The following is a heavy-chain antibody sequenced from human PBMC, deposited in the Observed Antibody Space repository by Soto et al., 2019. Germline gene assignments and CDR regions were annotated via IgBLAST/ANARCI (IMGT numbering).Heavy chain of an antibody. J-gene: IGHJ4*02. Sequence: QVQLVESGGGVVQPGRSLRLSCAASGFTFSSYAMHWVRQAPGKGLEWVAVISYDGSNKYYADSVKGRFTISRDNSKNTLYLQMKSLRDEDTAVYYCAREYDSRGYSHDDYWGKGTLVTVAS. V-gene: IGHV3-30-3*01. CDR1: GFTFSSYA. D-gene: IGHD3-22*01. CDR2: ISYDGSNK. CDR3: AREYDSRGYSHDDY.